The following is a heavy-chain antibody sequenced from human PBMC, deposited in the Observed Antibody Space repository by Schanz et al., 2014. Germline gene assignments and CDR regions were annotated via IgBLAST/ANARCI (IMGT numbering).Heavy chain of an antibody. D-gene: IGHD2-8*01. CDR3: ASKGLTTDAFDI. CDR1: GGSISSSGYY. CDR2: IYYSGST. Sequence: QLQLQESGPGLVKPSETLSLTCTVSGGSISSSGYYWGWIRQPPGNGLEWIGSIYYSGSTYYNPSLKGRVTISVDTSKNQSSLKLRSVPAVDTAVYYCASKGLTTDAFDIWGQGTMVTVSS. V-gene: IGHV4-39*07. J-gene: IGHJ3*02.